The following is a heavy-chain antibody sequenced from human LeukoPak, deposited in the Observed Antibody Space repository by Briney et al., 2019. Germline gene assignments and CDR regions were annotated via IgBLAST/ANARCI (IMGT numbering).Heavy chain of an antibody. CDR3: ARDRVTYFDY. J-gene: IGHJ4*02. V-gene: IGHV3-23*01. CDR1: GFTFTSYA. Sequence: GGSPRLSCAASGFTFTSYALDWVRQAPGKGLEWISVISGDGESTHYADSVKGRFTISRDNAENSLYLQMNRLRAEDTAVYFCARDRVTYFDYWGQGTLVTVSS. CDR2: ISGDGEST. D-gene: IGHD2-21*02.